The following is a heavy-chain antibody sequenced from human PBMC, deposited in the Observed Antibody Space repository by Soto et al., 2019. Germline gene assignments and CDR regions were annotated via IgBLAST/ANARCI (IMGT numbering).Heavy chain of an antibody. CDR2: INSDGSIT. CDR3: ARRDQIAYYYGMDV. D-gene: IGHD2-21*01. CDR1: GFTFSDYY. J-gene: IGHJ6*02. Sequence: PGGSLRLSGAASGFTFSDYYMSWIRQAPGKGLEWVSYINSDGSITGYADSVKGRFTISRDNAKNTLYLQMNSLSTEDTAVYYCARRDQIAYYYGMDVWGQGTTVTVSS. V-gene: IGHV3-11*04.